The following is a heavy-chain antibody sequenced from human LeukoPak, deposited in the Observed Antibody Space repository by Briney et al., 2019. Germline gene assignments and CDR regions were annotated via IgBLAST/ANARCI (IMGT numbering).Heavy chain of an antibody. D-gene: IGHD3-10*01. CDR2: INPNSGGT. J-gene: IGHJ4*02. V-gene: IGHV1-2*02. CDR3: AREGPPGDTNPHFDY. CDR1: GYTFTGYY. Sequence: GASMKVSCKASGYTFTGYYMHWVRQAPGQGLEWMGWINPNSGGTSYAQKFQGRVTMTRDTSLRTAYMELSRLTSDDTAVFYCAREGPPGDTNPHFDYWGQGTLVTVSS.